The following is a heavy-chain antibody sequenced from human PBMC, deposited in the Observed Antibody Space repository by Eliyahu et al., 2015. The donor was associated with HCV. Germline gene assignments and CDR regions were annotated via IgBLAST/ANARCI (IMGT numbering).Heavy chain of an antibody. CDR3: ARGGSKAGLWFGEHHWSAV. CDR2: IYYSGST. J-gene: IGHJ6*04. Sequence: QVQLQESGPGLVKPSETLSLTCTVSGGSISSYYWSWIRXPPGKGLEWIGYIYYSGSTNYNPSLKSRVTISVDTSKNQFSLKLSSVTAADTAVYYCARGGSKAGLWFGEHHWSAVWGKGTTVTVSS. D-gene: IGHD3-10*01. CDR1: GGSISSYY. V-gene: IGHV4-59*01.